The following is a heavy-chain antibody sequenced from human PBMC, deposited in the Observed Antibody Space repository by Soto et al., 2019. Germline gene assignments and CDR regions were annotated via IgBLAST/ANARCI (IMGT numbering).Heavy chain of an antibody. V-gene: IGHV1-18*01. CDR2: ISAYNGNT. J-gene: IGHJ4*02. D-gene: IGHD3-16*01. Sequence: ASVKVSCKASGYTFTSYGISWVRQAPGQGLEWMGWISAYNGNTNYAQKLQGRVTMTTDTSTSTAYMELRSLRSDDTAVYYCARVYDYIWGSYVSYYFDYWGQGTLDTVSS. CDR1: GYTFTSYG. CDR3: ARVYDYIWGSYVSYYFDY.